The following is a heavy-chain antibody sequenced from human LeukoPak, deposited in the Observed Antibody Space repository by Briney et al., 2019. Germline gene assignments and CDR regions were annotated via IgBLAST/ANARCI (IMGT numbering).Heavy chain of an antibody. D-gene: IGHD6-13*01. CDR2: ISWNSGSI. J-gene: IGHJ4*02. V-gene: IGHV3-9*01. Sequence: QPGGSLRLSCAASGFTFDDYAMHWVRQAPGKGLEWVSGISWNSGSIGYADSVKGRFTISRDNAKNSLYLQMNSLRAEDTALYYCAKDWGLRGSWYDYWGQGTLVTVSS. CDR1: GFTFDDYA. CDR3: AKDWGLRGSWYDY.